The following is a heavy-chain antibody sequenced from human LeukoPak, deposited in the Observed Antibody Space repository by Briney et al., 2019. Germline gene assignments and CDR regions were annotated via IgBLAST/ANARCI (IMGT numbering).Heavy chain of an antibody. V-gene: IGHV3-9*01. Sequence: GRSLRLSCAASGFTFDDYAMHWVRQAPGKGLEGVSGISWNSGSIGYADSVKGRFTISRDNAKNSLYMQMNSLRAGDTALYYCAKDIVGANFGAFDIWGQGTMVTVSS. J-gene: IGHJ3*02. CDR1: GFTFDDYA. CDR2: ISWNSGSI. D-gene: IGHD1-26*01. CDR3: AKDIVGANFGAFDI.